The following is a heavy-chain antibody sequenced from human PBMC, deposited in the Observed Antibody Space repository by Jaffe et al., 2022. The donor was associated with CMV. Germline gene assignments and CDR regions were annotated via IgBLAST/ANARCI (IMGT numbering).Heavy chain of an antibody. CDR1: GFIFRDYA. V-gene: IGHV3-23*04. CDR2: VSGGGTVT. Sequence: EVQLVESGGGFVQPGGSRRLSCSTSGFIFRDYAMAWVRQAPGRGLEWVAVVSGGGTVTDYADAVKGRFTVSRDNYEKTVHLQMSSLRADDTAIYYCARDRFSAVTAPIDFDSWGQGTQVTVSS. J-gene: IGHJ4*02. CDR3: ARDRFSAVTAPIDFDS. D-gene: IGHD2-21*02.